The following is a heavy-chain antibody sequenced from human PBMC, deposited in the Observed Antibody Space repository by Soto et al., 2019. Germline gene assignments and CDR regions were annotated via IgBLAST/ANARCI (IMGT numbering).Heavy chain of an antibody. CDR2: IKQDGSEK. CDR1: GFTFSSYW. D-gene: IGHD3-3*01. Sequence: GESLKISCAASGFTFSSYWMSWVRQAPGKGLEWVANIKQDGSEKYYVDSVKGRFTISRDNAKNSLYLQMNSLRAEDTAVYYCARVKGPTITIFGVVRASRFDPWGQGTLVTVSS. V-gene: IGHV3-7*03. CDR3: ARVKGPTITIFGVVRASRFDP. J-gene: IGHJ5*02.